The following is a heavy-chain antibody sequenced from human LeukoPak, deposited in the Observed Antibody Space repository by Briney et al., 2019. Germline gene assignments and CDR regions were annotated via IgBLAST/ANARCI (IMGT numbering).Heavy chain of an antibody. CDR3: AREDPQTTVPEGMDV. J-gene: IGHJ6*02. D-gene: IGHD4-17*01. V-gene: IGHV4-59*01. CDR1: GGSISTYY. Sequence: PSETLSLTCSVSGGSISTYYWSWIRQLPGKGLEWIGYIYYTGTTNYNPSLRSRVPISVDTSRNQFSLRLSSVTAADTAVYYCAREDPQTTVPEGMDVWGHGTTVIVSS. CDR2: IYYTGTT.